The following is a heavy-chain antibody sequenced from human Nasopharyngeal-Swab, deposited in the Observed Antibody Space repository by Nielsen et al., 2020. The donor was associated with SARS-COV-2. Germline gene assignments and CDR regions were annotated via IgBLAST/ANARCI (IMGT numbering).Heavy chain of an antibody. V-gene: IGHV3-23*01. Sequence: GVLKISCAASGFTFSSYAMSWVRQAPGKGREWVSAISGSGGSTYYADSVKGRFTISRDNSKNTLYLQMNSLRAEDTAVYYCAKKLENILRYFDWLLDAFDIWGQGAMVTVSS. CDR2: ISGSGGST. D-gene: IGHD3-9*01. CDR1: GFTFSSYA. J-gene: IGHJ3*02. CDR3: AKKLENILRYFDWLLDAFDI.